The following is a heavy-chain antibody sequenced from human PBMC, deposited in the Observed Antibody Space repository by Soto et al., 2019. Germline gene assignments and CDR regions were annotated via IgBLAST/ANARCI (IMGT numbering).Heavy chain of an antibody. CDR1: GFTFSSYG. Sequence: QVQLVESGGGVVQPGRSLRLSCAASGFTFSSYGMHWVRQAPGKGLEWVAAIWYDGSNKYYADSVKGRFTISRDNSKNTLYLQMNSLRAEDTAVYYCARDSEWYDSSGYYFEYYYYYYGMDVWGQGTTVTVSS. CDR3: ARDSEWYDSSGYYFEYYYYYYGMDV. J-gene: IGHJ6*02. D-gene: IGHD3-22*01. V-gene: IGHV3-33*01. CDR2: IWYDGSNK.